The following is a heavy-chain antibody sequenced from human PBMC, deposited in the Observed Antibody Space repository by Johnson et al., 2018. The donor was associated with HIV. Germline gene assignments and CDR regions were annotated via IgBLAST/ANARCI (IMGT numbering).Heavy chain of an antibody. J-gene: IGHJ3*01. CDR2: IKQDGSEK. D-gene: IGHD3-10*01. Sequence: VQLVESGGGVVKPGESLRLSCAASGFTFSSYAMHWVRQPPGKGLEWVANIKQDGSEKYYVDSVKGRFTISRDNAKNSLYLQMNSLRPEDTGLYYCAKDGGLWSYSLDVWGQGTMVSVSS. CDR3: AKDGGLWSYSLDV. V-gene: IGHV3-7*01. CDR1: GFTFSSYA.